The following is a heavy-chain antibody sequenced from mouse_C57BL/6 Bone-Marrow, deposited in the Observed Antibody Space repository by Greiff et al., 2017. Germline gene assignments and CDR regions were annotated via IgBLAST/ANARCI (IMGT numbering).Heavy chain of an antibody. CDR3: ARGDGYYSWFAY. CDR1: GYSFTGYF. D-gene: IGHD2-3*01. CDR2: INPYNGDT. Sequence: DVKLVESGPELVKPGDSVKISCKASGYSFTGYFMNWVMQSHGKSLEWIGRINPYNGDTFYNQKFKGKATLTVDKSSSTAHMELRSLTSEDSAVYYCARGDGYYSWFAYWGQGTLVTVSA. J-gene: IGHJ3*01. V-gene: IGHV1-20*01.